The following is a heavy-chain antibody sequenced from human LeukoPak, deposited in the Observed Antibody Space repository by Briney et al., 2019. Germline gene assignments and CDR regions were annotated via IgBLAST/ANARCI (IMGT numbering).Heavy chain of an antibody. CDR3: ARGERWADFWSGYYNNWFDP. CDR2: INHSGST. Sequence: SETLSLTCAVYGGSFSGYYWSWIRQPPGKGLEWIGEINHSGSTNYNPSLKSRVTISVDTSKNQFSLKLSSVTAAVTAVYYCARGERWADFWSGYYNNWFDPWGQGTLVTVSS. J-gene: IGHJ5*02. V-gene: IGHV4-34*01. CDR1: GGSFSGYY. D-gene: IGHD3-3*01.